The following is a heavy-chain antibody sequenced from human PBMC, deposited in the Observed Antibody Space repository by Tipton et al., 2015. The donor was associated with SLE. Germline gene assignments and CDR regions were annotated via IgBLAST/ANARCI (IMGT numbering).Heavy chain of an antibody. V-gene: IGHV4-59*11. CDR1: SDSITSHY. J-gene: IGHJ3*01. CDR2: IYYSGTT. D-gene: IGHD6-13*01. Sequence: TLSLTCTVSSDSITSHYWSWIRQPPGKGLEWIGYIYYSGTTNYNPSLKSRVTLSADTSKNQFSLNLGSVTAADTAVYYCARSTLGQQLGKDAFDSWGQGTMVTVSS. CDR3: ARSTLGQQLGKDAFDS.